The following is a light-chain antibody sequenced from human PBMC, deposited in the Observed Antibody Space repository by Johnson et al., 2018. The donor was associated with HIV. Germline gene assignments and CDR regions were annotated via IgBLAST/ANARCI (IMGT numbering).Light chain of an antibody. CDR2: ENN. Sequence: QSVLTQPPSVSAAPGQKVTISCSGIGSNIGDNYVSWYQHLPGTAPRLLIYENNKRPSGIPDRFSGSKSGTSATLGITGIQTGDAAYYYCGTWDSSLGANVFGTGTKVTVL. CDR3: GTWDSSLGANV. V-gene: IGLV1-51*01. CDR1: GSNIGDNY. J-gene: IGLJ1*01.